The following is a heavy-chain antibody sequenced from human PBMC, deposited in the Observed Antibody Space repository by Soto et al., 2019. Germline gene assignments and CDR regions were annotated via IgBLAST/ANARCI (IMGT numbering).Heavy chain of an antibody. CDR2: IYTSGST. J-gene: IGHJ6*02. D-gene: IGHD3-22*01. CDR3: DISSSYYYTPTARQYYYGMDV. CDR1: GGSISSYY. V-gene: IGHV4-4*07. Sequence: SETLSLTCTVSGGSISSYYWSWIRQPAGKGLEWIGRIYTSGSTNYNPSLKSRVTMSVDTSKNQFSLKLSSVTAADTAVYYCDISSSYYYTPTARQYYYGMDVWGQGTTVTVSS.